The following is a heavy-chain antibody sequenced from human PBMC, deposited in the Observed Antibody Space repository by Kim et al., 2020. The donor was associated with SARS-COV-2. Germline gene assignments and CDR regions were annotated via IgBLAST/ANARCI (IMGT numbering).Heavy chain of an antibody. D-gene: IGHD2-15*01. CDR2: ISQDGSDK. V-gene: IGHV3-30*18. CDR3: TNYGSGAGNL. CDR1: GFTFSNYG. J-gene: IGHJ4*02. Sequence: GGSLRLSCAASGFTFSNYGMHWVRQAPGKGLEGVAVISQDGSDKYYANSMKGRFNISRDNSKNTVYLQLSNLSAEDTAIYYCTNYGSGAGNLWGQGTLVIVSS.